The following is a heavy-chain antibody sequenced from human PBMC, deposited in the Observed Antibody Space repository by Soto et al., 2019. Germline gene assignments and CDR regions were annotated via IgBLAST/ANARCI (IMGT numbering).Heavy chain of an antibody. J-gene: IGHJ4*02. Sequence: SETLSLTCTVSGGSISSGGYYWSWIRQHPGKGLEWIGYIYYSGSTYYNPSLKSRVTISVDTSKNQFSLKLSSVTAADTVVYYCARLAYSPYYFDYLGQGTPVTVSS. D-gene: IGHD4-4*01. CDR3: ARLAYSPYYFDY. V-gene: IGHV4-31*03. CDR2: IYYSGST. CDR1: GGSISSGGYY.